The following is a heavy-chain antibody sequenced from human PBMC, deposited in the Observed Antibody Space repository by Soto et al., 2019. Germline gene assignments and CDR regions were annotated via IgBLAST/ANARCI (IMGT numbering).Heavy chain of an antibody. D-gene: IGHD3-22*01. J-gene: IGHJ4*02. V-gene: IGHV4-59*01. CDR1: GDSISGYY. CDR2: IYYSGST. CDR3: ARNYYDSSGYYFYYFDY. Sequence: SETLSLTCSVSGDSISGYYWSWIRQPPGKGLEWIGYIYYSGSTKYNPSLKSRVTMSVDTSMNQFSLKLSSVTAADTAVYYCARNYYDSSGYYFYYFDYWGQGTLVTVSS.